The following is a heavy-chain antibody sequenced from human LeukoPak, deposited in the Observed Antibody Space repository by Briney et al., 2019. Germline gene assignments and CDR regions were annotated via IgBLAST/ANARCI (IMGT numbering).Heavy chain of an antibody. D-gene: IGHD2-2*01. Sequence: PSETLSLTCTVSGDSISSFYWSWIRQPPGKGLEWIGYIYHNGITNYNPFLKSRVTISIDTSKTQFSLNVSSVTAADAAVYYCARAPVSRGQYQGYYFDYWGQGTLVTVSS. CDR1: GDSISSFY. V-gene: IGHV4-59*01. J-gene: IGHJ4*02. CDR2: IYHNGIT. CDR3: ARAPVSRGQYQGYYFDY.